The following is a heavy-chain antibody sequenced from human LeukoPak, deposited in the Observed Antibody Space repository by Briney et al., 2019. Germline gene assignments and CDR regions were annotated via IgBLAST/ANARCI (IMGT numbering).Heavy chain of an antibody. Sequence: SETLSLTCTVSGGSISSTSYYWSWIRQPPGKGLEWIGYIYYSGSTNYNPSLKSRVTISVDTSKNQFSLKLSSVTAADTAVYYCARENYYGSGSYSQYGMDVWGQGTTVTVSS. J-gene: IGHJ6*02. CDR1: GGSISSTSYY. CDR3: ARENYYGSGSYSQYGMDV. D-gene: IGHD3-10*01. CDR2: IYYSGST. V-gene: IGHV4-61*01.